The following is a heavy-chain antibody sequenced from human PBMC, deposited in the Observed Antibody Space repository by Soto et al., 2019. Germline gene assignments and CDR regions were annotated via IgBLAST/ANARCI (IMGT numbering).Heavy chain of an antibody. Sequence: ESGGGLVQPGRSLRLSCAASGFTFDDYAMHWVRQAPGKGLEWVSGISWNSGSIGYADSVKGRFTISRDNAKNSLYLQMNSLRAEDTALYYCAKDRDYDSSGYPDYWGQGTLVTVSS. J-gene: IGHJ4*02. CDR1: GFTFDDYA. CDR3: AKDRDYDSSGYPDY. V-gene: IGHV3-9*01. D-gene: IGHD3-22*01. CDR2: ISWNSGSI.